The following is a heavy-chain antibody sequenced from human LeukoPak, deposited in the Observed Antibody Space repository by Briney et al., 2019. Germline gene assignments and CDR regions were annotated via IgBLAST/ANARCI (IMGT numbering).Heavy chain of an antibody. V-gene: IGHV4-34*01. J-gene: IGHJ4*02. D-gene: IGHD1-26*01. CDR1: GGSFSGYY. CDR3: ARVMRVGATGTGYFDY. CDR2: INHSGST. Sequence: SETLSLTCAVSGGSFSGYYWSWIRQPPGKGLEWIGEINHSGSTNYNPSLKSRVTISVDTSKNQFSLKLSSVTAADTAVYCCARVMRVGATGTGYFDYWGQGTLVTVSS.